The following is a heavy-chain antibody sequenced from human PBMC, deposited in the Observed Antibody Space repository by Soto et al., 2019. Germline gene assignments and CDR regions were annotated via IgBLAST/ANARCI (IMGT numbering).Heavy chain of an antibody. V-gene: IGHV3-30*18. Sequence: GGSLRLSCAASGFTFSSYGMHWVRQAPGKGLEWVAVISYDGSNKYYADSVKGRFTISRDNSKNTLYLQMNSLRAEDTAVYYCAKDSRIVVVTVPYDYWGQGALVTVSS. CDR1: GFTFSSYG. D-gene: IGHD2-21*02. CDR3: AKDSRIVVVTVPYDY. J-gene: IGHJ4*02. CDR2: ISYDGSNK.